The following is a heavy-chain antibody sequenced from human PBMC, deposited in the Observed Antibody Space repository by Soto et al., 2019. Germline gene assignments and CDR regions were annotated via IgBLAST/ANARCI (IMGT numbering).Heavy chain of an antibody. CDR3: ARGLNILTGSTAYYYGMDV. CDR1: GLTFSNYW. V-gene: IGHV3-7*01. Sequence: GGSLRLSCAASGLTFSNYWMNWVRQAPGKGLEWVAKINPGGSDTYYIDSVKGRFTISRDNAQNSVSLQMNSLRAVDTAVYYCARGLNILTGSTAYYYGMDVWGQGTTVTVSS. CDR2: INPGGSDT. J-gene: IGHJ6*02. D-gene: IGHD3-9*01.